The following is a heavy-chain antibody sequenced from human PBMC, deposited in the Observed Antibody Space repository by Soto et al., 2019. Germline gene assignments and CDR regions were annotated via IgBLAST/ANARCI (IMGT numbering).Heavy chain of an antibody. Sequence: PSETLSLTCTVSGGSISSGGYYWSWIRQHPGKGLEWIGYIYYSGSTYYNPSLKSRVTISVDTSKNQFSLKLSSVTAADTAVYYCARGYGSGSYYTDNNWFDPWGQGTLVNVSS. CDR1: GGSISSGGYY. J-gene: IGHJ5*02. V-gene: IGHV4-31*03. D-gene: IGHD3-10*01. CDR3: ARGYGSGSYYTDNNWFDP. CDR2: IYYSGST.